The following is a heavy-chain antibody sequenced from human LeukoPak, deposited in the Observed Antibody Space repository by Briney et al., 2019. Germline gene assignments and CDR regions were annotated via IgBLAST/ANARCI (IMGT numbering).Heavy chain of an antibody. CDR3: ARDLSGDVVVVPAAMCLDY. D-gene: IGHD2-2*01. V-gene: IGHV3-30-3*01. CDR2: ISYDGSNK. J-gene: IGHJ4*02. CDR1: GCTFSSYA. Sequence: PGRSLRLSCAASGCTFSSYAMHWVRQAPGKGLEWVAVISYDGSNKYYADSVKGRFTISRDNSKNTLYLQMNSLRAEDTAVYYWARDLSGDVVVVPAAMCLDYWGQGTLVTVSS.